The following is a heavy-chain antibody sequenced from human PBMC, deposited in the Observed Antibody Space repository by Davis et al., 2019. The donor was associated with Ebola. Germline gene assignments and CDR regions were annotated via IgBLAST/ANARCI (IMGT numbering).Heavy chain of an antibody. V-gene: IGHV3-21*01. CDR2: ISSSSRYI. Sequence: GESLKISCAASGFTFSSYSMNWVRQAPGKGLEWVSSISSSSRYIYYADSVKGRFTISRNNAKNSLYLQMNSLRAEDTAMYYCAREAGPVWFDYWGQGTLVTVSS. D-gene: IGHD6-19*01. CDR1: GFTFSSYS. CDR3: AREAGPVWFDY. J-gene: IGHJ4*02.